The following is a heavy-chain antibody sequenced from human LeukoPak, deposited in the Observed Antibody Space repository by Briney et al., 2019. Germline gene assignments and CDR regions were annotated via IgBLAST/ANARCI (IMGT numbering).Heavy chain of an antibody. Sequence: GGSLRLSCAASGFTFSNAWMTWVRQAPGKGLEWVGRIKSKTDGGTTDYAAPVKGRFTISRDDSKNTLYLQMNSLKTEDTAVYYCTREAVTADGYFDYWGQGTLVTVSS. V-gene: IGHV3-15*01. D-gene: IGHD2-21*02. CDR1: GFTFSNAW. CDR3: TREAVTADGYFDY. J-gene: IGHJ4*02. CDR2: IKSKTDGGTT.